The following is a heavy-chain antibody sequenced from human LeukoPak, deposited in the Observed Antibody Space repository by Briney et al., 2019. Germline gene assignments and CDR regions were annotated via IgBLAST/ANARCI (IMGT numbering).Heavy chain of an antibody. CDR1: GGSISSGGYY. Sequence: SETLSLTCTVSGGSISSGGYYWSWIRQPPGKGLEWIGYIYYSGSTNYNPSLKSRVTISVDTSKNQFSLKLSSATAADTAVYYCAREGDSRVDPWGQGTLVTVSS. J-gene: IGHJ5*02. CDR3: AREGDSRVDP. CDR2: IYYSGST. D-gene: IGHD6-13*01. V-gene: IGHV4-61*08.